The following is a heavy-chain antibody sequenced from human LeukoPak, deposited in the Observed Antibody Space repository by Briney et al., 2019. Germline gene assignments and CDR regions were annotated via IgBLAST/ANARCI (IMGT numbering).Heavy chain of an antibody. V-gene: IGHV3-30*04. CDR1: GFTFSSYA. CDR3: AKTAMVRSPHFDY. CDR2: ISYDGSNK. J-gene: IGHJ4*02. Sequence: PGRSLRLSCAASGFTFSSYAMHWVRQAPGKGLEWVAVISYDGSNKYYADSVKGRFTISRDNSKNMLYLQMNSLRAEDTAVYYCAKTAMVRSPHFDYWGQGTLVTVSS. D-gene: IGHD5-18*01.